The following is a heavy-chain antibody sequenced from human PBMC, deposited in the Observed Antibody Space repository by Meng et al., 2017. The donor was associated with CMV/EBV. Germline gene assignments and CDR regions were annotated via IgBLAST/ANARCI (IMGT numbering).Heavy chain of an antibody. CDR1: GFTVSSNY. V-gene: IGHV3-66*01. CDR2: IYSGGST. J-gene: IGHJ4*02. D-gene: IGHD3-16*02. Sequence: EVQLVESGGGLVQPGXSLRLSCAASGFTVSSNYMSWVRQAPGKGLEWVSVIYSGGSTYYADSVKGRFTISRDNSKNTLYLQMNSLRAEDTAVYYCARDTYVWGSYRYTGYWGQGTLVTVSS. CDR3: ARDTYVWGSYRYTGY.